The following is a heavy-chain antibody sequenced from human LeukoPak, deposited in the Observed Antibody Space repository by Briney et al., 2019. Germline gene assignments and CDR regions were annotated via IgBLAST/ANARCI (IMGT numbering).Heavy chain of an antibody. CDR3: ARGGFYCGGDCYVDY. CDR2: INHSGST. Sequence: TSETLSLTCAVYGGSFSPYYWSWIRQPPGKGLEWIGEINHSGSTNYNPSLKSRVTISVDTSKNQFSLRLSSVTAADTAVYYCARGGFYCGGDCYVDYWGQGTQVTVSS. J-gene: IGHJ4*02. CDR1: GGSFSPYY. D-gene: IGHD2-21*02. V-gene: IGHV4-34*01.